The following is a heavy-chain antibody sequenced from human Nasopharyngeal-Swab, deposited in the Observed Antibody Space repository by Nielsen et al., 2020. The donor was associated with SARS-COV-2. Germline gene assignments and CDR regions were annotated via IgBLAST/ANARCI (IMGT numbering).Heavy chain of an antibody. D-gene: IGHD3-10*01. CDR2: IRCKAYGGTT. Sequence: GESLKISCTASGFTFGDYAMSWVRQAPGKGLEWVGFIRCKAYGGTTEYAASVKGRFTISRDDSKSIAYLQMNSLKTEDTAVYYCTRAMVRGAPNWFDPWGQGTLVTVSS. CDR1: GFTFGDYA. J-gene: IGHJ5*02. V-gene: IGHV3-49*04. CDR3: TRAMVRGAPNWFDP.